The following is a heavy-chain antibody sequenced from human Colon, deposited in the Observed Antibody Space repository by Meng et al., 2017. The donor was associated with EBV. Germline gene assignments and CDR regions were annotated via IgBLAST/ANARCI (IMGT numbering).Heavy chain of an antibody. V-gene: IGHV4-4*02. CDR1: GGSISSVYW. Sequence: QVHLQEPGPGLVKPSVTLSLTCAASGGSISSVYWWTWVRQSPGKGLEWIGEIYHSGSTNYNPSLKSRVTISVDKSKNQFSLKLTSVTAADTAVYYCARGGYYSFDYWGQRTLVTVSS. CDR3: ARGGYYSFDY. CDR2: IYHSGST. D-gene: IGHD5-18*01. J-gene: IGHJ4*02.